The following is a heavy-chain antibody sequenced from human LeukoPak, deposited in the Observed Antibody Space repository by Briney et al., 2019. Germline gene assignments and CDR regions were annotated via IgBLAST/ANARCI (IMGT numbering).Heavy chain of an antibody. V-gene: IGHV1-69*04. Sequence: SVKVSCKASGGTFSSYAISWVQQAPGQGLEWMGRIIPILGIANYAQKFQGRVTITADKSTSTAYMELSSLRSEDTAVYYCARAGSKIAAAGRWYYFDYWGQGTLVTVSS. CDR1: GGTFSSYA. D-gene: IGHD6-13*01. CDR2: IIPILGIA. J-gene: IGHJ4*02. CDR3: ARAGSKIAAAGRWYYFDY.